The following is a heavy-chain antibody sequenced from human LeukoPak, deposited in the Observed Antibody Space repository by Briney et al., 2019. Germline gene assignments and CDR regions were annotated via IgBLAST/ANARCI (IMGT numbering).Heavy chain of an antibody. CDR1: GGSISSYC. V-gene: IGHV4-59*01. CDR2: IYYSGST. CDR3: ARVGIAVAGSLNFDY. D-gene: IGHD6-19*01. J-gene: IGHJ4*02. Sequence: PSETLSLTCTVSGGSISSYCWSWIRQPPGKGLEWIGYIYYSGSTNYNPSLKSRVTISVDTSKNQFSLKLSSVTAADTAVYYCARVGIAVAGSLNFDYWGQGTLVTVSS.